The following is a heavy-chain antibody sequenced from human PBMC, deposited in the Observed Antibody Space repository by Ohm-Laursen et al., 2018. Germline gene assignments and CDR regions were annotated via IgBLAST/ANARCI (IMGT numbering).Heavy chain of an antibody. D-gene: IGHD3-22*01. Sequence: SLRLSCTASGFTFSNFEINWVRQAPGKGLEWVSYISSNGRTKDYADSVKGRFTISRDNAKNSLYLQMNSLRVEDTAVYYCARDGDSNSNYAFDVWGQGTMVTVSS. CDR3: ARDGDSNSNYAFDV. J-gene: IGHJ3*01. V-gene: IGHV3-48*03. CDR2: ISSNGRTK. CDR1: GFTFSNFE.